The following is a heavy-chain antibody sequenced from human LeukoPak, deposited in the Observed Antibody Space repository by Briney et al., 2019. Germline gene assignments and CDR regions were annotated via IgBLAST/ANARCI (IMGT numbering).Heavy chain of an antibody. Sequence: ASVKVSYTPSDHTFTTYGISWVRQSPGHRLEWMGWISAYNDNTNYAQKLQGRVTMTTDTSTSTAYMELRSLRSDDTAVYYCARVHYDILTGYSYFDYWGQGTLVTVSS. V-gene: IGHV1-18*01. D-gene: IGHD3-9*01. CDR1: DHTFTTYG. CDR3: ARVHYDILTGYSYFDY. J-gene: IGHJ4*02. CDR2: ISAYNDNT.